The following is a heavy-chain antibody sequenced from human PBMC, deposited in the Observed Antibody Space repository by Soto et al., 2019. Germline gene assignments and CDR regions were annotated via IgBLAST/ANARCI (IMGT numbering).Heavy chain of an antibody. CDR1: GFTFSSYA. CDR3: ERPWRAAKLVDY. CDR2: ISYDGSNK. Sequence: GGSLRLSCAASGFTFSSYAMHWVRQAPGKGLEWVAVISYDGSNKYYADSVKGRFTISRDNSKNTLYLQMNSLRAEETAVYYCERPWRAAKLVDYWGQGTLVTVSS. J-gene: IGHJ4*02. D-gene: IGHD6-13*01. V-gene: IGHV3-30-3*01.